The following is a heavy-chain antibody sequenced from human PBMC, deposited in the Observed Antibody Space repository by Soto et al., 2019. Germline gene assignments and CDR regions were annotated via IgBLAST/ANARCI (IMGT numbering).Heavy chain of an antibody. Sequence: GGSLRLSCAASGFTFSSYSMNWVRQAPGKGLEWVSSISSSSSYIYYADSVKGRFTISRDNAKNSLYLQMNSLRAEDTAVYYCARDHRALGYCSGGSCYAFDYWGQGTLVTVS. CDR3: ARDHRALGYCSGGSCYAFDY. CDR1: GFTFSSYS. J-gene: IGHJ4*02. D-gene: IGHD2-15*01. CDR2: ISSSSSYI. V-gene: IGHV3-21*01.